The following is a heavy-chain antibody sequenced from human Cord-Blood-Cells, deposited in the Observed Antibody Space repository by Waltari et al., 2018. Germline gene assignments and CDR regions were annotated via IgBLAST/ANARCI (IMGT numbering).Heavy chain of an antibody. CDR1: GGSFSGYY. Sequence: QVQLQQWGAGLLKPSETLSLTCAVYGGSFSGYYWSWIRQPPGKGLEWIGEINHSGSNNYNPSLKSRVTISVDTSKNQFSRRLSSVTAADTAVYYCARPLPGDYAFDIWGQGTMGTVSS. D-gene: IGHD7-27*01. CDR2: INHSGSN. J-gene: IGHJ3*02. CDR3: ARPLPGDYAFDI. V-gene: IGHV4-34*01.